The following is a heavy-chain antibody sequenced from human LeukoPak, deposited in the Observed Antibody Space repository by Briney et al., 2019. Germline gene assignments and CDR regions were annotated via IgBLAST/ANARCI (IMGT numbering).Heavy chain of an antibody. D-gene: IGHD4-17*01. CDR1: GFTFSSYG. Sequence: GGSLRLSCAASGFTFSSYGMHWVRQAPGKGLEWVAFIRYDGSNKYYADSVKGRFTISRDNSKNTLYLQMNSLRAEDTAVYYCAKYPATSAVTYYFDYWGQGTLVTVSS. CDR3: AKYPATSAVTYYFDY. V-gene: IGHV3-30*02. CDR2: IRYDGSNK. J-gene: IGHJ4*02.